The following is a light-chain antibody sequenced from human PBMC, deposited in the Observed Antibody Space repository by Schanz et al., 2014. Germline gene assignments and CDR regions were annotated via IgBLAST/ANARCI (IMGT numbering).Light chain of an antibody. V-gene: IGKV3-15*01. CDR2: GAS. J-gene: IGKJ4*01. CDR3: QQYSGTPYA. Sequence: PGERATLSCRASQTVNINYLAWYQQKPGQAPRLLIYGASTRATGIPARFSGSGSGTEFTLTISSLQAEDVAVYYCQQYSGTPYAFGGGTRVEIK. CDR1: QTVNIN.